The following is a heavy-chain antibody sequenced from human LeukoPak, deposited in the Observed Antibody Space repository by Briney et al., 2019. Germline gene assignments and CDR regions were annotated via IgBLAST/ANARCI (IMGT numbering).Heavy chain of an antibody. CDR1: GFTFSSYE. D-gene: IGHD3-10*01. V-gene: IGHV3-48*03. J-gene: IGHJ4*02. Sequence: PGGSLRLSCAASGFTFSSYEMNWVRQAPGKGLEWVSYISSSGNTIYYAASVKGRFTISRDNAKNSLYLQMNSLRAEDTAVYYCVLIRGVISFGYWGQATLVTVCS. CDR2: ISSSGNTI. CDR3: VLIRGVISFGY.